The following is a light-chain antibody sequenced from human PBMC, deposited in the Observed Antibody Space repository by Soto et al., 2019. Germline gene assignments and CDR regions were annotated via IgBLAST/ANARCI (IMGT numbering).Light chain of an antibody. J-gene: IGLJ2*01. CDR2: GNT. Sequence: QSVLTQPPSVSGAPGQRVTISCTGSSSNIGAGYDVHWYQHLPGTAPKLLIFGNTNRPSGVPDRFSGSKSGTSASLAITGLQAEDEADYYCQSYDSSLSGVLFGGGTTLTVL. V-gene: IGLV1-40*01. CDR3: QSYDSSLSGVL. CDR1: SSNIGAGYD.